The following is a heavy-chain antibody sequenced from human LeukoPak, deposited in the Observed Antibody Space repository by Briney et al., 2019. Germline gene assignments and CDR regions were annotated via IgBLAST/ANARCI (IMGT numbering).Heavy chain of an antibody. CDR1: GVSISSNY. D-gene: IGHD5-24*01. CDR3: VTLRDGYEFDY. V-gene: IGHV4-59*01. Sequence: SETLSLTCTVSGVSISSNYWSWIRQPPGKGLEWIGYIYNGGSTNYNPSLKSRVTISVDTSKNQFSLKLTSVTAADTAVYYCVTLRDGYEFDYWGQGTLVTVSS. J-gene: IGHJ4*02. CDR2: IYNGGST.